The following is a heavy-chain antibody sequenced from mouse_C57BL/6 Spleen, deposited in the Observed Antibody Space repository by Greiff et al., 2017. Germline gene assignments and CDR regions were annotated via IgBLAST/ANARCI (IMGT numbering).Heavy chain of an antibody. D-gene: IGHD4-1*01. J-gene: IGHJ3*01. CDR1: GYAFTNYL. CDR3: AREGANWDFAY. V-gene: IGHV1-54*01. Sequence: VQLQQSGAELVRPGTSVKVSCKASGYAFTNYLIEWVKQRPGQGLEWIGVINPGSGGTNYNEKFKGKATLTADKSSSTAYMQLSSLTSEDSAVYFCAREGANWDFAYWGQGTLVTVSA. CDR2: INPGSGGT.